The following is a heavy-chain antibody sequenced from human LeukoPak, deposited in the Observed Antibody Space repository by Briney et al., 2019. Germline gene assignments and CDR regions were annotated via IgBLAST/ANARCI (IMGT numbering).Heavy chain of an antibody. CDR1: GFTFSNYA. V-gene: IGHV3-66*04. CDR3: AKRSVPGRPGY. D-gene: IGHD3-3*01. CDR2: IYADGST. Sequence: GGSLRLSCAASGFTFSNYAMNWVRQAPGKGLEWVSLIYADGSTHYTDSVKGRFSISRDNSQNTVYLQMNSPRGEDTAVYFCAKRSVPGRPGYWGQGTLVTVSS. J-gene: IGHJ4*02.